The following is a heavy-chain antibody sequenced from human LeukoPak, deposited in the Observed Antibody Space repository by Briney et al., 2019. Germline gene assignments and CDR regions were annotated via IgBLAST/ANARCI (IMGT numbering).Heavy chain of an antibody. CDR1: GFTFSSYW. D-gene: IGHD3-22*01. Sequence: GRSLRLSCAASGFTFSSYWISWVRQAPGKGLEWVANIKQDGSEKYYVDSVKGRFTISRDNAKNSLYLQMNSLRAEDTAMYYCARDWSFDSDDYYLYGFDIWGQGTRVTVSS. CDR2: IKQDGSEK. V-gene: IGHV3-7*01. CDR3: ARDWSFDSDDYYLYGFDI. J-gene: IGHJ3*02.